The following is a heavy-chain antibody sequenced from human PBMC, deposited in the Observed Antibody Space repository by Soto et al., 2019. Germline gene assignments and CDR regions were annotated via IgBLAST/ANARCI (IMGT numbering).Heavy chain of an antibody. CDR1: GGTFSSYA. CDR2: IIPIFGTA. CDR3: ARDGTVGIVVVPASENYYYYGMDV. J-gene: IGHJ6*02. D-gene: IGHD2-2*01. Sequence: QVQLVQSGAEVKKPGSSVKVSCKASGGTFSSYAISWVRQAPGQGLEWLGGIIPIFGTANYAQKFQCRVTITADESTSTAYMELSSLRSEDTAVDYCARDGTVGIVVVPASENYYYYGMDVWCQGTTVTVSS. V-gene: IGHV1-69*01.